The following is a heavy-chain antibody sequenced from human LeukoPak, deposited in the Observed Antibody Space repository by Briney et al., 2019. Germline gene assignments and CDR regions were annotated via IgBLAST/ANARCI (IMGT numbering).Heavy chain of an antibody. V-gene: IGHV4-59*01. J-gene: IGHJ3*02. CDR3: AGARNYYDSSDYYYEGDAFDI. CDR1: GGSISSYH. CDR2: IYYSGST. Sequence: SETLSLTCTVSGGSISSYHWSWIRQPPGKGLECIGYIYYSGSTHYNPSLKSRVTISVDTSKNQFSLKLSSVTAADTAVYFCAGARNYYDSSDYYYEGDAFDIWGQGTMVTVSS. D-gene: IGHD3-22*01.